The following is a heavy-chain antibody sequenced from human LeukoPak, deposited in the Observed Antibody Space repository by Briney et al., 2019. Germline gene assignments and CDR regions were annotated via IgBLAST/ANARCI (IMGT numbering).Heavy chain of an antibody. CDR2: ISDRGSRT. D-gene: IGHD3-22*01. V-gene: IGHV3-23*01. CDR3: AKRSVVIRVILVGFHKEAYYFDS. J-gene: IGHJ4*02. CDR1: GITLSNYG. Sequence: PGGSLRLSCAVSGITLSNYGMSWVRQAPGKGLEWVAGISDRGSRTNYADSVKGRFTISTDNPKNTLYLQMNSLRAEDTAVYFCAKRSVVIRVILVGFHKEAYYFDSWGQGALVTVSS.